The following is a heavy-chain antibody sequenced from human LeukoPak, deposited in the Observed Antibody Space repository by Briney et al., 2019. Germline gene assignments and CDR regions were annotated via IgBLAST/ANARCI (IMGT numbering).Heavy chain of an antibody. V-gene: IGHV4-59*01. J-gene: IGHJ4*02. D-gene: IGHD3-10*01. Sequence: SETLSLTCTVSGGSISSYYWSWIRQPPGKGLEWIGYIYYSGSTYYNPSLKSRVTISVDTSKNQFSLKLSSVTAADTAVYYCANGSGYYFDYWGQGTLVTVSS. CDR2: IYYSGST. CDR3: ANGSGYYFDY. CDR1: GGSISSYY.